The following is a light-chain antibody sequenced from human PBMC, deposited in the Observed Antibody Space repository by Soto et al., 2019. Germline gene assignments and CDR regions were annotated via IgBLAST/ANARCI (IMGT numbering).Light chain of an antibody. CDR3: QQYVRSPPVT. CDR1: QSVSSSY. CDR2: GAS. J-gene: IGKJ4*01. V-gene: IGKV3-20*01. Sequence: EIVLTQSPGTLSLSPGVRATLSCRASQSVSSSYLAWYQQKPGQAPRLLIYGASSRATGIPDRFSGSGSGTDFTLTISRLEPEDFAVYYCQQYVRSPPVTFGGGTKVEIK.